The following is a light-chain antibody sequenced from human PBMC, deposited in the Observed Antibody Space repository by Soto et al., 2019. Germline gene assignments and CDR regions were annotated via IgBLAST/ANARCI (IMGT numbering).Light chain of an antibody. Sequence: QSALTQPASVSGSPGQSITISCTGTSSDVGGYDYVSWYQLHPGKAPKLMVFEVSNRPSGVPYRFSGSKSGNTASLTISGLQAEDEADYFCSSYSISTAYLFGSGTKVHRP. CDR3: SSYSISTAYL. J-gene: IGLJ1*01. V-gene: IGLV2-14*01. CDR2: EVS. CDR1: SSDVGGYDY.